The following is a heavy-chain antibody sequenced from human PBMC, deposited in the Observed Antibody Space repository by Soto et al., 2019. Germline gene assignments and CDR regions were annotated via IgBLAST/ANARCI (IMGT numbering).Heavy chain of an antibody. V-gene: IGHV3-33*01. D-gene: IGHD3-22*01. CDR2: IWYDGSNK. CDR3: ARVGYYYDSSGYYHLDY. CDR1: GFTFSSYG. Sequence: GSLRLSCAASGFTFSSYGMHWVRQAPGKGLEWVAVIWYDGSNKYYADSVKGRFTISRDNSKNTLYLQMNSLRAEDTAVYYCARVGYYYDSSGYYHLDYWGQGTLVTVSS. J-gene: IGHJ4*02.